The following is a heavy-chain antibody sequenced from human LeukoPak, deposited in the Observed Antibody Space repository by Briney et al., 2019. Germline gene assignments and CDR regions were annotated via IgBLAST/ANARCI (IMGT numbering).Heavy chain of an antibody. V-gene: IGHV3-21*03. CDR2: ISSSSSYI. D-gene: IGHD3-10*01. J-gene: IGHJ4*02. Sequence: KPGGSPRLSCAASGFTFSSYEMNWVRQAPGKGLEWVSSISSSSSYIYYADSVKGRFTISRDNAKNSLYLQMNSLRAEDTAMYYCARDCWDYGSGSYCGIDYWGQGTLVTVSS. CDR3: ARDCWDYGSGSYCGIDY. CDR1: GFTFSSYE.